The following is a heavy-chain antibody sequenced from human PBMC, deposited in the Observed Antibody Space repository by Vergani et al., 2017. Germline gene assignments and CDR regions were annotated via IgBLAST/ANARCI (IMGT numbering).Heavy chain of an antibody. J-gene: IGHJ6*03. CDR1: GGSISSGDHC. D-gene: IGHD6-25*01. Sequence: QVQLQESGPGVVKPSQTLSLTCAVSGGSISSGDHCWTWIRQRPGKGLEWIGYIFYSGTTYDNPSLRSRLTISVDKSQNQFSLKLRSVTAADTAGYYCARVDTQVPATSHFYYMDVWGKGTTVVVSS. CDR2: IFYSGTT. V-gene: IGHV4-31*11. CDR3: ARVDTQVPATSHFYYMDV.